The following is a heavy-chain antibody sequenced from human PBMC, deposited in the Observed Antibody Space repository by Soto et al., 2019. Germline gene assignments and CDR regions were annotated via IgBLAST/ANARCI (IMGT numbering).Heavy chain of an antibody. Sequence: SVKVSCKASGGTFSSYAISWVRQAPGQGLEWMGGIIPIFGTANYAQKFQGRVTITADESTSTAYMELSSLRSEDTAVYYCARDLRTHRDFDIWGQGTMVTVSS. V-gene: IGHV1-69*13. CDR3: ARDLRTHRDFDI. J-gene: IGHJ3*02. CDR2: IIPIFGTA. CDR1: GGTFSSYA. D-gene: IGHD2-2*01.